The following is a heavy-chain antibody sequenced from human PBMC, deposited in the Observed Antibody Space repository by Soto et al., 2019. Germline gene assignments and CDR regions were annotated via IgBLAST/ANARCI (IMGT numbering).Heavy chain of an antibody. Sequence: GVSLRLSCAASGFTFSSYAMSWVRQAPGKGLEWVSAISGSGGSTYYADSVKGRFTISRDNSKNTLYLQMNSLRAEDTAVYYCAKDPHAVTNPQGWYYYYGMDVWGQGTTVTVSS. V-gene: IGHV3-23*01. D-gene: IGHD4-17*01. J-gene: IGHJ6*02. CDR2: ISGSGGST. CDR1: GFTFSSYA. CDR3: AKDPHAVTNPQGWYYYYGMDV.